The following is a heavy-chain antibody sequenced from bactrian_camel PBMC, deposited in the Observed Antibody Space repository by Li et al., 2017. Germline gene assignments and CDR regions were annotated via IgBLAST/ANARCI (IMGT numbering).Heavy chain of an antibody. CDR3: AAEAMDWVQNRRVC. V-gene: IGHV3S55*01. CDR1: GFTFDADS. Sequence: QLVESGGGSVQAGGSLTLSCTASGFTFDADSEMGWYRQAPGKECEVVATISSDGSTYYEEVAKGRFTISRDNAKNTLHLQMNELKPEDTATYYCAAEAMDWVQNRRVCGGQGTQVTVS. D-gene: IGHD3*01. J-gene: IGHJ4*01. CDR2: ISSDGST.